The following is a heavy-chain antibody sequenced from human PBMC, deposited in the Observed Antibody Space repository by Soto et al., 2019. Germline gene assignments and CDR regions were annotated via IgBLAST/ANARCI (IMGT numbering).Heavy chain of an antibody. D-gene: IGHD3-3*01. J-gene: IGHJ3*02. V-gene: IGHV1-8*01. CDR3: ARGGYGYDFWSGSTAFDI. CDR2: MNPNSGNT. CDR1: GYTFTSYD. Sequence: ASVKVSCKASGYTFTSYDINWVRQATGQGLEWMGWMNPNSGNTGYAQKYQGRVTMTRNTSISTAYMELSSLRSEDTAVYYCARGGYGYDFWSGSTAFDIWGQGTMVTVSS.